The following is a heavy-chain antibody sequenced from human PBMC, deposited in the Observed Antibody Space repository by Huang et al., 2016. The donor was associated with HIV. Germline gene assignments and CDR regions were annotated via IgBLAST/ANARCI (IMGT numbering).Heavy chain of an antibody. CDR2: MNPRSGNT. CDR1: VYSFANYD. D-gene: IGHD6-6*01. CDR3: VRGWYIAALPYFDY. V-gene: IGHV1-8*01. J-gene: IGHJ4*02. Sequence: QVQLVQSGAEVKKPGASVKVSCEASVYSFANYDINWVRQATGQGLEWMGWMNPRSGNTDYAQQFQGRVTMTRNTSISTAYMELSSLRSEDTAKYYCVRGWYIAALPYFDYWGQGTLVTVSS.